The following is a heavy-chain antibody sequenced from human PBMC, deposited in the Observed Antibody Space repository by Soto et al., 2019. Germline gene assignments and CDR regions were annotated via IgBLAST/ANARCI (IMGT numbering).Heavy chain of an antibody. CDR1: GGTFSSYA. D-gene: IGHD3-3*01. CDR2: IIHILGTA. Sequence: ASVKVSCKASGGTFSSYAISWVRQAPGQGLEWMGGIIHILGTANYAQKFQGRVTITADESTSTAYMELSSLRSEDTAVYYCARGTRRITIFGVVICCVDVWGQGTTVTVSS. CDR3: ARGTRRITIFGVVICCVDV. J-gene: IGHJ6*02. V-gene: IGHV1-69*13.